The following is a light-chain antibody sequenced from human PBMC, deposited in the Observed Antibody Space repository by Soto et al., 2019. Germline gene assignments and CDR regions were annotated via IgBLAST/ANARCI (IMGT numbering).Light chain of an antibody. Sequence: EMVLTQSPATLSLSPGERATLSCRASQSVSRYLACYQHKPGQAPSLLIYDTSNRATGIPARFSGSGSGTDFTLTISSLEPEDFAVYYCQQRSDWPWTFGQGTMVDI. CDR3: QQRSDWPWT. CDR1: QSVSRY. J-gene: IGKJ1*01. CDR2: DTS. V-gene: IGKV3-11*01.